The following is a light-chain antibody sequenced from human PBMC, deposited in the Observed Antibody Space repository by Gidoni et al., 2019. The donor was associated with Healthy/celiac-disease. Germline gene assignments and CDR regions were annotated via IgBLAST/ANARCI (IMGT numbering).Light chain of an antibody. Sequence: VLTQPHSVSAAPSQRVTISCSGSSSNIGNNAVNWYQQRPGTAPKLLIYYDDLLPSGVSDRFSGSKSGTSASLAISGLQSEDEADYYCAAWDDSLNGVVFGGGTKLTVL. CDR3: AAWDDSLNGVV. CDR1: SSNIGNNA. CDR2: YDD. J-gene: IGLJ2*01. V-gene: IGLV1-36*01.